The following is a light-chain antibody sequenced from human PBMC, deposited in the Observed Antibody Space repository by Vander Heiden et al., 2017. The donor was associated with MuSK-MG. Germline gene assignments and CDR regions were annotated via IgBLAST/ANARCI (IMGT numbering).Light chain of an antibody. J-gene: IGKJ4*01. Sequence: IQMTQSPSSLSASVGDRVTITCQASQDISNYLNWYQQKTGKAPKLLIYDASNLETGVPSRFSGSGSGTDFTFNISSLQPEDIATYYCQQYDNLPLTFGGGTKVEIK. CDR2: DAS. CDR1: QDISNY. CDR3: QQYDNLPLT. V-gene: IGKV1-33*01.